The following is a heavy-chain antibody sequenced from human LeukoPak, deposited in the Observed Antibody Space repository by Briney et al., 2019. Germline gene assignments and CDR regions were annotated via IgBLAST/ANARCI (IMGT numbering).Heavy chain of an antibody. CDR3: TRRGVGTGSFDY. CDR1: GFTFGEYY. D-gene: IGHD4-23*01. V-gene: IGHV3-11*01. Sequence: GGSLRLSCAASGFTFGEYYMSWVRQAPGKGLEWVSYISRRGTRIHYAKSVKGRFTVSRDNAENSLHLQMNSLKTEDTAVYYCTRRGVGTGSFDYWGQGTLVTVSS. J-gene: IGHJ4*02. CDR2: ISRRGTRI.